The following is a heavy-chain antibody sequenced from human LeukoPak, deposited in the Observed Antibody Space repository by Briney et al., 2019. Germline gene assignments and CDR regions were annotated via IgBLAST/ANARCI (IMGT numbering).Heavy chain of an antibody. Sequence: GESLKIFCKGSGYRFTDYWIGWVRQVPGKGLEWMGIISPDDSDTRDSPSYSPSFQGQVTISTDESISTAYLQWSSLKASDTAMYYCARYRGHYVSLPSPFDYWGQGTLVTVSS. CDR1: GYRFTDYW. J-gene: IGHJ4*02. V-gene: IGHV5-51*01. CDR3: ARYRGHYVSLPSPFDY. CDR2: ISPDDSDT. D-gene: IGHD4-17*01.